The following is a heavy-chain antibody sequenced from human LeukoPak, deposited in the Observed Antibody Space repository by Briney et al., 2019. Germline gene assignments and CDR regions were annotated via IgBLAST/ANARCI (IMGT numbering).Heavy chain of an antibody. CDR2: IKEDGSEK. CDR3: ARDMYSGSYSAFDI. V-gene: IGHV3-7*01. CDR1: GFTFSTYW. J-gene: IGHJ3*02. Sequence: GGSLRLSCAASGFTFSTYWMNWVRQAPGKGLEWVANIKEDGSEKYYVDSVKGRFTISRDNAKNSLYLQMNSLRAEDTAVYYCARDMYSGSYSAFDIWGQGTMVAVSS. D-gene: IGHD1-26*01.